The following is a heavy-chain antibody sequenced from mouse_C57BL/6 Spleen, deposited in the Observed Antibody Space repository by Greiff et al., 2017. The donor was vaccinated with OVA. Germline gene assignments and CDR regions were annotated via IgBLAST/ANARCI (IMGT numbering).Heavy chain of an antibody. CDR1: GYTFTSYW. J-gene: IGHJ4*01. V-gene: IGHV1-64*01. CDR2: IHPNSGST. D-gene: IGHD2-2*01. Sequence: QVQLQQPGAELVKPGASVKLSCKASGYTFTSYWMHWVKQRPGQGLEWIGMIHPNSGSTNYNEKFKSKATLTVDKSSSTAYMQLSSLTSEDSAVYYCAREESGYDVDAMDYWGQGTSVTVSS. CDR3: AREESGYDVDAMDY.